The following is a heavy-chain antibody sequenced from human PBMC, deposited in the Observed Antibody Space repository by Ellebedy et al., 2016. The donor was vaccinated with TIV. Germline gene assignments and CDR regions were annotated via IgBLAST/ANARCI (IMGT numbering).Heavy chain of an antibody. V-gene: IGHV4-4*07. CDR2: IYTSGST. Sequence: MPSETLSPTCTVPGGSISSYYWSWIRQPAGKGLEWIGRIYTSGSTNYNPSLKSRVTMSVDTSKNQFSLKLSSVTAADAAVYYCARTVVAANNWFDPWGQGTLVTVSS. D-gene: IGHD2-15*01. J-gene: IGHJ5*02. CDR1: GGSISSYY. CDR3: ARTVVAANNWFDP.